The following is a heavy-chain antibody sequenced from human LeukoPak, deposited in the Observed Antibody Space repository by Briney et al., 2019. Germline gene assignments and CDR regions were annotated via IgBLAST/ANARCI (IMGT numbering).Heavy chain of an antibody. CDR1: GGTFSSYA. V-gene: IGHV1-69*01. Sequence: ASVKVSCKASGGTFSSYAISWVRQAPGQGLEWMGGIIPIFGTANYAQKFQGRVTITADESTSTAYMELSSLRSEDTAVYYCASCPVGGGVAVANWGQGTLVTVSS. J-gene: IGHJ4*02. CDR2: IIPIFGTA. CDR3: ASCPVGGGVAVAN. D-gene: IGHD6-19*01.